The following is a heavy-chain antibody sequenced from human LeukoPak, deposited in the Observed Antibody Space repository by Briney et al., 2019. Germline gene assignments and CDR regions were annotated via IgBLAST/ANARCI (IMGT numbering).Heavy chain of an antibody. Sequence: PGGSLRLSCAASGFTFSSYAMSWVRQAPGKGLEWVSAISGSGGSTYYADSVKGRFTISRDNSKNTLYLQMNSLRAGDTAVYYCAKGDCSGGSCAGGYFDYWGQGTLVTVSS. V-gene: IGHV3-23*01. CDR2: ISGSGGST. J-gene: IGHJ4*02. CDR1: GFTFSSYA. CDR3: AKGDCSGGSCAGGYFDY. D-gene: IGHD2-15*01.